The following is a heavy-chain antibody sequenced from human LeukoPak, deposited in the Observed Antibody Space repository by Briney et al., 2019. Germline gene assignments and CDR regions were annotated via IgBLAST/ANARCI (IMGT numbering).Heavy chain of an antibody. CDR2: IIPIFGTA. J-gene: IGHJ4*02. CDR3: AKPRGRAATGLNY. D-gene: IGHD2-15*01. Sequence: SVKVSCKASGGTFSSYTISWVRQAPGQGLEWMGGIIPIFGTANYAQKFQGRVTITTDESTSTAYMELSSLRSEDTAVYYCAKPRGRAATGLNYWGQGTLVTVSS. CDR1: GGTFSSYT. V-gene: IGHV1-69*05.